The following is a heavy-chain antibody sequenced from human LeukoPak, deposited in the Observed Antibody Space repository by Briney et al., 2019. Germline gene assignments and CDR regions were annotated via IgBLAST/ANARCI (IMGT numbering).Heavy chain of an antibody. Sequence: GGSLRLSCAASGFTFSSYGMHWVRQAPGKGLEWVAVIWYDGSNKYYADSVKGRFTISRDNSKNTLYLQMNSLRAEDTAVYYCARGRLRYRGPFDYWGQGTLVTVSS. V-gene: IGHV3-33*01. D-gene: IGHD5-12*01. CDR1: GFTFSSYG. CDR2: IWYDGSNK. J-gene: IGHJ4*02. CDR3: ARGRLRYRGPFDY.